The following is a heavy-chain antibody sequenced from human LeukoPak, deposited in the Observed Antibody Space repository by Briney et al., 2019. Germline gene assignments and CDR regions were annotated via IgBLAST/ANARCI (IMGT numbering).Heavy chain of an antibody. CDR3: ARSYSGYDPRGDAYTWFDP. CDR1: DYTFTNYG. V-gene: IGHV1-18*01. J-gene: IGHJ5*02. CDR2: ISAYNGKT. D-gene: IGHD5-12*01. Sequence: ASVKVSCKASDYTFTNYGVSWVRQAPGQGLEWMGWISAYNGKTYYAQKFQGRVTVTTDTSTSTAYMDLRSLRSDDTAVYYCARSYSGYDPRGDAYTWFDPWGQGTLVTVSS.